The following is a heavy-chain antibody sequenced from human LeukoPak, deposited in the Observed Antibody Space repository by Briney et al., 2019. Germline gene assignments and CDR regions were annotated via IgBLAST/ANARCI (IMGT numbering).Heavy chain of an antibody. CDR1: GYTFTSYG. J-gene: IGHJ4*02. CDR2: ISAYNGNT. CDR3: ARIRPTITMVRDFDY. D-gene: IGHD3-10*01. Sequence: ASVKVSCKASGYTFTSYGISWVRQAPGQGPEWMGWISAYNGNTNYAQKLQGRVTMTTDTSTSTAYMELRSLRSDDTAVYYCARIRPTITMVRDFDYWGQGTLVTVSS. V-gene: IGHV1-18*01.